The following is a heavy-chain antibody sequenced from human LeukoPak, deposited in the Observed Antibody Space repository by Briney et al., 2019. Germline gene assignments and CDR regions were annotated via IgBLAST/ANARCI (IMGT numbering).Heavy chain of an antibody. D-gene: IGHD1-1*01. CDR3: ATDPPWLERPAFDI. Sequence: ASVKVSCKVSGYTLTELSMHWVRQAPGKGLEWMGGFDPEDGETIYAQKFQGRVTMTEDTSTDTAYMELSSLRSEDTAVYYCATDPPWLERPAFDIWGQGTMVTVSS. CDR2: FDPEDGET. CDR1: GYTLTELS. V-gene: IGHV1-24*01. J-gene: IGHJ3*02.